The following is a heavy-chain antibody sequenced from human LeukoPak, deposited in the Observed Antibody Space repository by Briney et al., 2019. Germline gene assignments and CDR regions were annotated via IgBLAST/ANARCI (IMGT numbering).Heavy chain of an antibody. V-gene: IGHV1-3*03. Sequence: ASVKVSCKASGYTFTSYAMHWVRQAPGQRLEWMGWINAGNGNTKYSQEFQGRVTITRDTSASTAYMELSSLRSEDMAVYYCARPNSSSWYYNYYYMDVWGKGTTVTISS. CDR3: ARPNSSSWYYNYYYMDV. D-gene: IGHD6-13*01. CDR1: GYTFTSYA. CDR2: INAGNGNT. J-gene: IGHJ6*03.